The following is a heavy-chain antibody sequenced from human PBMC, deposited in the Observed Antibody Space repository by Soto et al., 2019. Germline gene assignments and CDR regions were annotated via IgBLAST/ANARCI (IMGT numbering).Heavy chain of an antibody. J-gene: IGHJ4*02. Sequence: GGSLRLSCSASGFTFSSYDMHWVRQGPGKGLEWVSAIGTAGDTNYAGSVKGRFTISRENAKNSLYLQMNSLRAGDTAIYFCARAIGPTPFDYVGQGTLVTVSS. D-gene: IGHD3-22*01. V-gene: IGHV3-13*04. CDR2: IGTAGDT. CDR3: ARAIGPTPFDY. CDR1: GFTFSSYD.